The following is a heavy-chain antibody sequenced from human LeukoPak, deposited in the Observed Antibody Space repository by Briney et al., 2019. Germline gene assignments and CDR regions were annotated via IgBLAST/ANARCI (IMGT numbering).Heavy chain of an antibody. D-gene: IGHD3-10*01. CDR3: ARDSGSGSYIFDY. J-gene: IGHJ4*02. CDR1: GGSITNNY. V-gene: IGHV4-4*07. CDR2: FCTSGSP. Sequence: SETLSLTCTVSGGSITNNYWSWIRQPAGKGLEWIGRFCTSGSPNYNPSLRSRVTMSVDTSKKQFFLKQTSVTAADTAVYYCARDSGSGSYIFDYWGQGILVTVSS.